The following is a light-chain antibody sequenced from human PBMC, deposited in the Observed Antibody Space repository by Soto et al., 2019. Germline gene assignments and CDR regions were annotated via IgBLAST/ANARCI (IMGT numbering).Light chain of an antibody. Sequence: DIQMTQSPSSLSASVGARISITCQASQDIRTSLSWFQQKPGRAPKLLIYGASNLETGGPSRFRGSGSGTDFTFTISSLQPEDIATYYCQQYDNLPPFTFGPGTKVDIK. J-gene: IGKJ3*01. CDR2: GAS. V-gene: IGKV1-33*01. CDR3: QQYDNLPPFT. CDR1: QDIRTS.